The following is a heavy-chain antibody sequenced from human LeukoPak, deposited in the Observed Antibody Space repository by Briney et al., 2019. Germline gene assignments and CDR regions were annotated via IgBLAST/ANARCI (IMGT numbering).Heavy chain of an antibody. CDR3: AREGKSSSWSPSGY. D-gene: IGHD6-13*01. CDR2: LSGSGDKT. J-gene: IGHJ4*02. Sequence: PGGSLRLSCAASGFTFSSFAMTWVRQAPGKGLEWVSTLSGSGDKTFNADSVKGRFTISRDNAKNSLYLQMNSLRAEDTAVYYCAREGKSSSWSPSGYWGQGTLVTVSS. CDR1: GFTFSSFA. V-gene: IGHV3-23*01.